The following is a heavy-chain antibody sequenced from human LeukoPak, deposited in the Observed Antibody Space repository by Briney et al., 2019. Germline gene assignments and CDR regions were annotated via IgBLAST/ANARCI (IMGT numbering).Heavy chain of an antibody. CDR2: INPNSGGT. Sequence: ASVRVSCKASGYTFTGYHLHWVRQSPGQGPEWMGGINPNSGGTNYAQKFQGRVTLTRDTSITTAYMELSRLRSDDTAVYYCARGAYYQDRSDFPLHHWGQGTLVTVSS. CDR1: GYTFTGYH. J-gene: IGHJ5*02. D-gene: IGHD3-22*01. CDR3: ARGAYYQDRSDFPLHH. V-gene: IGHV1-2*02.